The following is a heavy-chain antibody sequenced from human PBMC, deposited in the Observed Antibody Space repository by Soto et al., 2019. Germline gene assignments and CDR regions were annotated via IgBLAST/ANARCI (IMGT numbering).Heavy chain of an antibody. D-gene: IGHD1-20*01. CDR1: VYTFTSYA. Sequence: QVQLVQSGAEVKKPGASVKVSCKASVYTFTSYAMHWVRQAPGQRLEWIGWINAGNGNTKYSQKFQDRVTINRDTSASTAYMALSSLRSEDTAVYYCARNNRYYYYYGMDVWGQGTTVTVSS. J-gene: IGHJ6*02. CDR2: INAGNGNT. V-gene: IGHV1-3*01. CDR3: ARNNRYYYYYGMDV.